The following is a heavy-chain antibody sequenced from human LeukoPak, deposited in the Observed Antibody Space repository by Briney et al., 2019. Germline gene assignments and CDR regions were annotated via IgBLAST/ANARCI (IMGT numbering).Heavy chain of an antibody. V-gene: IGHV4-39*01. Sequence: SETLSLTCTVSGGSISGGTYYWGWIRQPPGKGLEWIGTVSYSGTTYYKSSLKSRVTISVDTSKNQFSLYLNSVTAADTAVYYCARNGGYIFLNWFDPWGQGTLVTVSS. CDR1: GGSISGGTYY. J-gene: IGHJ5*01. CDR3: ARNGGYIFLNWFDP. CDR2: VSYSGTT. D-gene: IGHD6-19*01.